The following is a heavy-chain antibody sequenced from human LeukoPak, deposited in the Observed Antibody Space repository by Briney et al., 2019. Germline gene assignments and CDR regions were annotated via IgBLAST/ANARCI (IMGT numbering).Heavy chain of an antibody. CDR2: IIPIFGRA. CDR3: ARARNEYSSANPIPKYYYYYMDV. CDR1: GGTFSSYA. Sequence: SVKVSCKASGGTFSSYAISWVRHPPGPGHEWMGRIIPIFGRANYAQKFQGRVTITTDESTSTAYMELSSLRSEDTAVYYCARARNEYSSANPIPKYYYYYMDVWGKGTTVTVSS. J-gene: IGHJ6*03. V-gene: IGHV1-69*05. D-gene: IGHD6-6*01.